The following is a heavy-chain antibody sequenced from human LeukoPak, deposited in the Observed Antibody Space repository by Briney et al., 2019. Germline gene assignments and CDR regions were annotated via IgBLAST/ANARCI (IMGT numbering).Heavy chain of an antibody. D-gene: IGHD4-23*01. CDR1: GGAISSSNW. Sequence: SGTLSLTCAVSGGAISSSNWWSWVRQPPGKGLEWIGETYHTGSTNYNPSLKSRVTISVDKSKNQFSLRLSSVTAADTAVYYCARVLDGGNSNWFDPWGQGTLVTVSS. J-gene: IGHJ5*02. CDR3: ARVLDGGNSNWFDP. V-gene: IGHV4-4*02. CDR2: TYHTGST.